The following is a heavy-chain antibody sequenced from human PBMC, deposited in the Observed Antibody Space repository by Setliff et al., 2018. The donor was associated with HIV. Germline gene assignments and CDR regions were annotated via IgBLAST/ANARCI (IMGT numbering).Heavy chain of an antibody. CDR1: GYTFTDHY. V-gene: IGHV1-2*02. Sequence: ASVKVSCKASGYTFTDHYIHWVRQAPGQGLEWMGWINPNSSDTNYAQKFQGRVTMTRDTSISTAYMDLSRLRSDDTAVYYCARRVPPIPSGDLDYWGQGTLVTVS. CDR2: INPNSSDT. CDR3: ARRVPPIPSGDLDY. D-gene: IGHD4-17*01. J-gene: IGHJ4*02.